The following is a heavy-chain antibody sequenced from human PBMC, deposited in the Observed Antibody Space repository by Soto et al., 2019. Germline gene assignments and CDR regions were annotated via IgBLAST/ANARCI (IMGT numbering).Heavy chain of an antibody. CDR2: IYPGDSDT. J-gene: IGHJ4*02. D-gene: IGHD2-21*02. V-gene: IGHV5-51*01. CDR3: ASSPVVTAYYFDY. CDR1: GYSFTSYW. Sequence: PGESLKISCKGSGYSFTSYWIGWVRQMPGKGLEWMGIIYPGDSDTRYSPSFQGQVTISADKSISTAYLQWSSLKASDTAMYYCASSPVVTAYYFDYWGQGTLVTVSS.